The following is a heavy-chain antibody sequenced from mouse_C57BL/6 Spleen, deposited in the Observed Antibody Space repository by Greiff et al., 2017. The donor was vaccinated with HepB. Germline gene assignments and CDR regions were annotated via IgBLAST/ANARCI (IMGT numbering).Heavy chain of an antibody. D-gene: IGHD1-1*01. V-gene: IGHV1-55*01. CDR2: IYPGSGST. CDR1: GYTFTSYW. CDR3: ARKGATVGDGYYFDY. J-gene: IGHJ2*01. Sequence: QVQLKQPGAELVKPGASVKMSCKASGYTFTSYWITWVKQRPGQGLEWIGDIYPGSGSTNYNEKFKSKATLTVDTSSSTAYMQLSSLTSEDSAVYYCARKGATVGDGYYFDYWGQGTTLTVSS.